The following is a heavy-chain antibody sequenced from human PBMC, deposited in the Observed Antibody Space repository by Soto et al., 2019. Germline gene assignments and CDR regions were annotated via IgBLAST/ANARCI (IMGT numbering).Heavy chain of an antibody. CDR1: GFTFDNFA. CDR2: IGGSGSAT. Sequence: VQLLQSGGGLVQPGESLRLSCAASGFTFDNFAMTWVRQAPGKGLEWVAAIGGSGSATYYADFVKGRFTISRDNSQNTLYLQLDGLTADDTAVYYCAVKGVDAAMISKALDSWGQGTLVVVSS. J-gene: IGHJ1*01. D-gene: IGHD5-18*01. CDR3: AVKGVDAAMISKALDS. V-gene: IGHV3-23*01.